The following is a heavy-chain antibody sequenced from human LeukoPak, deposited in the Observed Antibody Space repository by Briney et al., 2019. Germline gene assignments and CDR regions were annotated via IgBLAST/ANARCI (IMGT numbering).Heavy chain of an antibody. CDR3: ARFLHGNYLDF. CDR2: VYHDGYYT. V-gene: IGHV5-51*01. CDR1: GDPFRDTY. Sequence: GESLKISCRASGDPFRDTYIAWVRQMAGKGLEWMGIVYHDGYYTIYSPSFPGQVSLSVDQSIHTAYLQWTSLKTSDSDMYYCARFLHGNYLDFWGQGTLVTVSS. J-gene: IGHJ4*02. D-gene: IGHD1-7*01.